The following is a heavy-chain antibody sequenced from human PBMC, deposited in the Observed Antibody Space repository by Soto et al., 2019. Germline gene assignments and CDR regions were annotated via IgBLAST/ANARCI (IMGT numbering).Heavy chain of an antibody. D-gene: IGHD6-13*01. J-gene: IGHJ5*02. CDR3: ARLDIAAATNWFDP. Sequence: SVKVSCKASGGTFSSYAISWVRQAPGQGLEWMGGIIPIFGTANYAQKFQGRVTITADESTSTAYMGLSSLRSEDTAVYYCARLDIAAATNWFDPWGQGTLVTVSS. CDR2: IIPIFGTA. V-gene: IGHV1-69*13. CDR1: GGTFSSYA.